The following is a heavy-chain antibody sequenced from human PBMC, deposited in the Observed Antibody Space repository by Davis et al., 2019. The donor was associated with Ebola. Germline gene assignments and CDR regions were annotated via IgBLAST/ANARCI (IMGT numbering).Heavy chain of an antibody. CDR2: FDPEDGEA. CDR3: AAAARDQLSYSSGWFAFDF. J-gene: IGHJ4*02. V-gene: IGHV1-24*01. D-gene: IGHD6-19*01. CDR1: GYTLAELS. Sequence: ASVKVSCKCKVSGYTLAELSMHWVRQAPGKGLEWMGYFDPEDGEAIYAQNFQGRVTMTEDTSTDTAYMELSSLRSEDTALYFCAAAARDQLSYSSGWFAFDFWGQGTLVTVSS.